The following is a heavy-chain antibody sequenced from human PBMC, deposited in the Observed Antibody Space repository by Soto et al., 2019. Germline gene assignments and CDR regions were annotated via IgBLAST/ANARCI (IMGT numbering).Heavy chain of an antibody. CDR1: GFTFSNYA. Sequence: GSLRLSCATSGFTFSNYAMHWVRLAPGTGLEYVSAISSNGGSTYYANSVKGRFMISRDNSKNTLYLQLGSLRAEDMAVYYCARGGYIDYWGQGTLVTVSS. CDR2: ISSNGGST. J-gene: IGHJ4*02. V-gene: IGHV3-64*01. CDR3: ARGGYIDY.